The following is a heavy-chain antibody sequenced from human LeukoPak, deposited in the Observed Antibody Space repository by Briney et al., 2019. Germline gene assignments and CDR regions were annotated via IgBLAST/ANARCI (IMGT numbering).Heavy chain of an antibody. CDR2: IYYSGST. CDR3: ATNRAGTYDRPFDI. Sequence: SETLSLTCTVSGGSISSYFWSWIRQPPGKGLEWIGYIYYSGSTNYNPSLKSRVTISVDTSKNQFSLKLSSVTATDTAVYFCATNRAGTYDRPFDIWGQGTMVTVSS. J-gene: IGHJ3*02. D-gene: IGHD1-26*01. CDR1: GGSISSYF. V-gene: IGHV4-59*08.